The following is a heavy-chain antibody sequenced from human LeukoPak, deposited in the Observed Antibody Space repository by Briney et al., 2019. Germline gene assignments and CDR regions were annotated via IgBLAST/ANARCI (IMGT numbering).Heavy chain of an antibody. Sequence: GGSLRLSCAASGFTFSSYSMNWVRQAPGKGLEWVSSISSSSSYIYYADSVRGRFTISRDNAKNSLYLQMNSLRAEDTAVYYCAGENWQILRYFDWSYFDYWGQGTLVTVSS. D-gene: IGHD3-9*01. V-gene: IGHV3-21*01. CDR3: AGENWQILRYFDWSYFDY. CDR1: GFTFSSYS. J-gene: IGHJ4*02. CDR2: ISSSSSYI.